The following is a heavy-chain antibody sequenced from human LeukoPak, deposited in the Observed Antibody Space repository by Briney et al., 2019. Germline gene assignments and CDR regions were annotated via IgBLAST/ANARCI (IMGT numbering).Heavy chain of an antibody. CDR3: TRDIDDVLTGDDAFDV. CDR1: GFTFSGYS. CDR2: ITSSGSSM. D-gene: IGHD3-9*01. J-gene: IGHJ3*01. V-gene: IGHV3-21*03. Sequence: GGSLRLSCAGSGFTFSGYSLNWVRQAPGKGLEWVSSITSSGSSMYYADSEKGRFTISRDNAESSVYLQMNSLRVDDTGLYYCTRDIDDVLTGDDAFDVWGQGTVVTVSS.